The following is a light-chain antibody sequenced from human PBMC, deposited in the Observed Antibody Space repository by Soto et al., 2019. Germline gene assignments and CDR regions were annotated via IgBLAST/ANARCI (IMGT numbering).Light chain of an antibody. V-gene: IGLV2-23*03. Sequence: QSALTQPASVSGSPGQSITISCTGTSSDVGSYNLVSWYQQHPGKAPKLMIYEGSKRPSGVSNRFSGSKSGNTASLTISGLQAEDEADYYCCSYAGSSTFVSYVFGTGTKVT. CDR1: SSDVGSYNL. CDR3: CSYAGSSTFVSYV. J-gene: IGLJ1*01. CDR2: EGS.